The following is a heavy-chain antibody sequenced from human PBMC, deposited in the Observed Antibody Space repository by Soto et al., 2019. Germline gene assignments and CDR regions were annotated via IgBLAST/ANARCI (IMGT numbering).Heavy chain of an antibody. CDR1: GYTFTRYD. J-gene: IGHJ4*02. Sequence: QVQLVQSGSEVKKPGASVKVSCKTSGYTFTRYDIYWVRQATGQGLEWMGWMNPNNGNTGYAQKFQGRVTMTRNPSISTAYMELSSLRSEDTAVYYCATYVDILDEPPYYFDFWGQGTLVTVSS. V-gene: IGHV1-8*01. CDR3: ATYVDILDEPPYYFDF. CDR2: MNPNNGNT. D-gene: IGHD4-17*01.